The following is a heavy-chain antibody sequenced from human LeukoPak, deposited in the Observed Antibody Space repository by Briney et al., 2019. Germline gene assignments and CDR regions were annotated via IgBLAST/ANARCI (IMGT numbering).Heavy chain of an antibody. Sequence: SSETLSLTCAVSGYSISSGYHWGWIRQPPGKGLEWIGSCYHSERAYYNPSLKSRVTISVDTSKNQFSLKLTSVNAADTAVYFCAKDQPFFYFDSGSSHPYNRFDPWGQGTMVTDSP. CDR1: GYSISSGYH. CDR2: CYHSERA. D-gene: IGHD3-22*01. J-gene: IGHJ5*02. V-gene: IGHV4-38-2*02. CDR3: AKDQPFFYFDSGSSHPYNRFDP.